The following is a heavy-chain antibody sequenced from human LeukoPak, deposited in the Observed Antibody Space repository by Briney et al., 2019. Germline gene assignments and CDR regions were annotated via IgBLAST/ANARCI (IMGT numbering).Heavy chain of an antibody. Sequence: GGSPRLSCAASGFTFSSYGMHWVRQAPGKGLEWVAVIWYDGSNKYYADSVKGRFTISRDNSKNTLYLQMNSLRAEDTAVYYCARASGAAHTEEIDYWGQGTLVTVSS. J-gene: IGHJ4*02. CDR1: GFTFSSYG. CDR3: ARASGAAHTEEIDY. CDR2: IWYDGSNK. V-gene: IGHV3-33*01. D-gene: IGHD6-6*01.